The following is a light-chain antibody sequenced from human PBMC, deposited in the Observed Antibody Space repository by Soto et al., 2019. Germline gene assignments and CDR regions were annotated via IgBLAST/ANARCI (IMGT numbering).Light chain of an antibody. CDR3: SSYRSSSTSV. Sequence: QSALTQPASVSGSPGQSITISCTGTSSDVGGYNYVSWYQQHPGKAPKLMIYEVSNRPSGVSNRFSGSKSGNTASLTISGLQAEDEADYYCSSYRSSSTSVFGGGTKLTVL. CDR1: SSDVGGYNY. J-gene: IGLJ2*01. V-gene: IGLV2-14*01. CDR2: EVS.